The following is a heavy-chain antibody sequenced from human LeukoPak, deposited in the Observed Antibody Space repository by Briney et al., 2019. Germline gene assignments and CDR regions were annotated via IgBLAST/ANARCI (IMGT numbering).Heavy chain of an antibody. CDR1: GFTFSTYA. J-gene: IGHJ3*02. D-gene: IGHD3-3*01. CDR2: IYYSGST. Sequence: PGGSLRLSCAAPGFTFSTYAMSWIRQPPGKGLEWIGYIYYSGSTNYNPSLKSRVTISVDTSKNQFSLKLSSVTAADTAVYYCARDRGRGSYDFWSGYSDPDAFDIWGQGTMVTVSS. V-gene: IGHV4-59*01. CDR3: ARDRGRGSYDFWSGYSDPDAFDI.